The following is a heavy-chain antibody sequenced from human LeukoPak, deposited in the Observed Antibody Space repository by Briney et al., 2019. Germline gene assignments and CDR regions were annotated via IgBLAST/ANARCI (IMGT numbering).Heavy chain of an antibody. Sequence: ASVKVSCKASGGTFSSYAISWVRQAPGQGLEWMGGIIPICGTENYAQKFQGRVTITADESTSTAYMELSSLRSEDTAVYYCARDLAVENYMDVWGKGTTVTISS. D-gene: IGHD2-15*01. CDR1: GGTFSSYA. CDR3: ARDLAVENYMDV. V-gene: IGHV1-69*13. CDR2: IIPICGTE. J-gene: IGHJ6*03.